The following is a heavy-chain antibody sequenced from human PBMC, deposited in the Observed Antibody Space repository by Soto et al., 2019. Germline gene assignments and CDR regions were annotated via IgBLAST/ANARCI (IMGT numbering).Heavy chain of an antibody. CDR2: ILHDGSAE. J-gene: IGHJ6*01. CDR1: GFTFTSYD. V-gene: IGHV3-30*03. D-gene: IGHD5-18*01. CDR3: ARSRVGYTSSSYYCTDG. Sequence: RLSCAASGFTFTSYDMHWVRQAPGKGLEWMALILHDGSAEYYADSVKGRFTISRDNSKNTLYLQMNSLRAEDTAVYYCARSRVGYTSSSYYCTDGLGDGTPVTV.